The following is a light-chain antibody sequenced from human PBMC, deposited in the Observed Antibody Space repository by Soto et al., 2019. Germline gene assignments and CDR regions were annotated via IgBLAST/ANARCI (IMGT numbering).Light chain of an antibody. CDR3: AAWDDSLNGWV. Sequence: SVLTQPPSASGTPGQRVTMSCSGSSSNIGSNTVNWYQQVPGTAPKLLIHSNNQRPSGVPDRFSGSKSGTSASLAISGLQSEDEADYYCAAWDDSLNGWVFGGGTKVTVL. CDR2: SNN. J-gene: IGLJ3*02. CDR1: SSNIGSNT. V-gene: IGLV1-44*01.